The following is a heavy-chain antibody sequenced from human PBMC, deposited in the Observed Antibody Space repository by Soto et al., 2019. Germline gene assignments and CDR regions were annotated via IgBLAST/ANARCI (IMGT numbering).Heavy chain of an antibody. CDR2: INHSGST. CDR1: GGSFSGYY. D-gene: IGHD4-17*01. CDR3: ATRNIDYGDYEVY. Sequence: SETLSLTCAVYGGSFSGYYWSWIRQPPGKGLEWIGEINHSGSTNYNPSLKSRVTISVDTSKNQFSLKLSSVTAADTAVYYCATRNIDYGDYEVYWGQGTLVTVSS. J-gene: IGHJ4*02. V-gene: IGHV4-34*01.